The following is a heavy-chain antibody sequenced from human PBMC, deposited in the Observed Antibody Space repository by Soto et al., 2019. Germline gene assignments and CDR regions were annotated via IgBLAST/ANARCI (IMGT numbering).Heavy chain of an antibody. CDR3: ARDRASRPNYYYYYGMDV. CDR1: GFTFSDYY. Sequence: QVQLVESGGGLVKPGGSLRLSCAASGFTFSDYYMSWIRQAPGKGLEWVSYISSSSSYTNYADSVKGRFTISRDNAKNSLYLQMNSLRAEDTAVYYRARDRASRPNYYYYYGMDVWGQGTTVTVSS. D-gene: IGHD2-2*01. J-gene: IGHJ6*02. V-gene: IGHV3-11*06. CDR2: ISSSSSYT.